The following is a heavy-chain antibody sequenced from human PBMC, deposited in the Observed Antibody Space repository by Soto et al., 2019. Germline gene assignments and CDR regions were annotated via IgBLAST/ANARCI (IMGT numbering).Heavy chain of an antibody. V-gene: IGHV3-7*01. J-gene: IGHJ4*01. CDR2: IKYDGSEK. CDR1: GFTFGSYW. CDR3: ASDSGHGSGNSMTHYLDS. Sequence: EVQLVESGGGLVQPGGSLRLSCAASGFTFGSYWMSWVRQAPGKGLEWVATIKYDGSEKKYVASVRARFTTSRDNAKTTLYPQMKSMSADDTALYYCASDSGHGSGNSMTHYLDSSGHGTQVTVSP. D-gene: IGHD3-10*01.